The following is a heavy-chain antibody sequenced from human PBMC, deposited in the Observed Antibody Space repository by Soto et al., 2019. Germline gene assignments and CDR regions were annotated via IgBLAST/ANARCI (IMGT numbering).Heavy chain of an antibody. CDR3: ARSPYCCSTCCPGGWFDP. D-gene: IGHD2-2*01. CDR2: INHGGST. Sequence: QVQLQQWGAGLLKPSETLSLTCAVYGGSFSGYYWSWIRQPPGKGLEWIGEINHGGSTNYNPSLSSRATTSVDTTKNAFSVKMSPVTAADTALYYCARSPYCCSTCCPGGWFDPWGQGTLVTVSS. CDR1: GGSFSGYY. J-gene: IGHJ5*02. V-gene: IGHV4-34*01.